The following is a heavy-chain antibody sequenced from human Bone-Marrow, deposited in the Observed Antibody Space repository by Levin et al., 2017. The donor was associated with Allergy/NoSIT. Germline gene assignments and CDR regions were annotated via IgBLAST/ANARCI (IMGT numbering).Heavy chain of an antibody. CDR2: ISSSSSYI. V-gene: IGHV3-21*01. D-gene: IGHD2-2*01. CDR3: ASIVVVPAANDYMDG. J-gene: IGHJ6*03. CDR1: GFTFSSYS. Sequence: PGGSLRLSCAASGFTFSSYSMNWVRQAPGKGLEWVSSISSSSSYIYYADSVKGRFTISRDNAKNSLYLQMNSLRAEDTAVYYCASIVVVPAANDYMDGWGKGTTVTVSS.